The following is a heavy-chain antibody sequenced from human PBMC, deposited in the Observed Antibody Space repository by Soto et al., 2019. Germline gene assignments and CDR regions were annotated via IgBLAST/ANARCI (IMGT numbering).Heavy chain of an antibody. CDR2: INHSGST. CDR3: ARAELGWPTHFDY. J-gene: IGHJ4*02. V-gene: IGHV4-34*01. CDR1: GGSFSGYY. Sequence: SGTLSLTCAVYGGSFSGYYWSWIRQPPGKGLEWIGEINHSGSTNYNPSLKSRVTISVDTSKNQFSLKLSSVTAADTAVYYCARAELGWPTHFDYWGQGTLVTVSS. D-gene: IGHD1-26*01.